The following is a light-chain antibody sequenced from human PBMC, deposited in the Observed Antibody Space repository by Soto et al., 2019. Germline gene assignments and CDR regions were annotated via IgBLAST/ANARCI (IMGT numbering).Light chain of an antibody. J-gene: IGKJ1*01. CDR3: QHYNNWPPA. CDR2: DTS. Sequence: EIGMTQSPATLSVSPGERVTLSCRASQSVSRNLAWYQQKPGQAPRLLIYDTSIRATAIPARFRGSGSGTEFTLTISSLQSEDFAVYSCQHYNNWPPALGQGTKVEIK. CDR1: QSVSRN. V-gene: IGKV3-15*01.